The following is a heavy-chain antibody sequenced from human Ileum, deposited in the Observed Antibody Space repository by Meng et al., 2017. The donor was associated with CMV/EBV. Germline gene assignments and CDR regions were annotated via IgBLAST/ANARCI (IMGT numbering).Heavy chain of an antibody. CDR1: CGSLTSYY. J-gene: IGHJ5*02. Sequence: SGHILLLPLKTPYLTSTVTCGSLTSYYWTWTLHPAGKGLEGIGRIHPTGTTDDNPSLRSRLSMSLDKSKNQFSLKLTSVTTADTSVYYCARAAARGVPVDLWGQGTLVTVSS. D-gene: IGHD3-10*01. CDR2: IHPTGTT. V-gene: IGHV4-4*07. CDR3: ARAAARGVPVDL.